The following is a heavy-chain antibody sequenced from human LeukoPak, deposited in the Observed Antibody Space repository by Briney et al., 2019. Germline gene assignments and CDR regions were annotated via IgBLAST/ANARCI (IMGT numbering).Heavy chain of an antibody. CDR2: IWYDGSNK. D-gene: IGHD1-1*01. CDR3: AKNGETGTTAYYFDY. CDR1: GLDFSSYG. V-gene: IGHV3-30*02. Sequence: GGSLRLSCAVSGLDFSSYGMHWVRQAPGKGLEWVAVIWYDGSNKYYADSVKGRFTISRDNSKNTLYLQMNSLGAEDMALYYCAKNGETGTTAYYFDYWGQGTLVTVSS. J-gene: IGHJ4*02.